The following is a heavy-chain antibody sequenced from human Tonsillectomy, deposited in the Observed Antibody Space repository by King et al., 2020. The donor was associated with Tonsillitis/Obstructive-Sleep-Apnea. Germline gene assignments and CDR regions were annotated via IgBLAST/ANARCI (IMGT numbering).Heavy chain of an antibody. D-gene: IGHD4-11*01. CDR3: ARDRDYSNYRPLFDY. CDR2: IWYDGSNK. CDR1: GFTFSSYG. J-gene: IGHJ4*02. V-gene: IGHV3-33*01. Sequence: QLVQSGGGVVQPGRSLRLSCAASGFTFSSYGMHWVRQAPGKGLEWVAVIWYDGSNKYYADSVKGRFTISRDNSKNTLYLQMNSLRAEDTAVYYCARDRDYSNYRPLFDYWGQGTLVTVSS.